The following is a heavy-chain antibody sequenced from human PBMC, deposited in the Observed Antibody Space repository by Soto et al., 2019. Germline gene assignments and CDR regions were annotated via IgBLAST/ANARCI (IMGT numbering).Heavy chain of an antibody. D-gene: IGHD1-7*01. V-gene: IGHV1-2*04. CDR2: INPNSGGT. CDR1: GYTFTGYY. J-gene: IGHJ4*02. Sequence: GASVKVSCKASGYTFTGYYMHWVRQAPGQGLEWMGWINPNSGGTNYAQKFQGWVTMTRDTSISTAYMELSRLRSDDTAVYYCARDGPGYNWNYAGWYFDYWGQGTLVTVSS. CDR3: ARDGPGYNWNYAGWYFDY.